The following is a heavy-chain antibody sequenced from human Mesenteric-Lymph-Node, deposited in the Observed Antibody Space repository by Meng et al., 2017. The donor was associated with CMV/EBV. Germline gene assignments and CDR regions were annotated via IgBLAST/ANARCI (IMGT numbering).Heavy chain of an antibody. CDR1: GGSVSSGQKDY. CDR3: ARDREVVTYGPTLRHYYRGMEV. D-gene: IGHD4-23*01. CDR2: INHNGAT. Sequence: SETLSLTCTVSGGSVSSGQKDYWSWIRQPPGKGLEWIGYINHNGATNQNPSLKSRVTISMDTSKNQFSLNLSSVTAADTAVYFCARDREVVTYGPTLRHYYRGMEVWGQGITVTVSS. V-gene: IGHV4-61*01. J-gene: IGHJ6*02.